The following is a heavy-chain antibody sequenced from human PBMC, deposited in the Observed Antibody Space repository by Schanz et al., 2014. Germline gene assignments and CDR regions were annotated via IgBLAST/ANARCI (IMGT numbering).Heavy chain of an antibody. Sequence: QEQLVESGGGLVKPGGSLRLSCAASGFTLSSYWMHWVRQVPGKGLEWVSDISSGSSYANYADSVKGRFTISRDNAKNSLYLQMNSLRAEDTAVYYCAKDSTHIDIVLVPTAIDYWGQGTLVTVSS. V-gene: IGHV3-11*06. CDR3: AKDSTHIDIVLVPTAIDY. J-gene: IGHJ4*02. CDR2: ISSGSSYA. D-gene: IGHD2-2*01. CDR1: GFTLSSYW.